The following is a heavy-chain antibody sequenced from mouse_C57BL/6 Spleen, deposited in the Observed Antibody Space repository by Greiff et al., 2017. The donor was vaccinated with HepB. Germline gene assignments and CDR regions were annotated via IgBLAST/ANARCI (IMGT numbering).Heavy chain of an antibody. CDR2: IRNKANGYTT. D-gene: IGHD1-1*01. V-gene: IGHV7-3*01. CDR3: ARPNLSWGTTVVATDYYAMDY. CDR1: GFTFTDYY. Sequence: EVMLVESGGGLVQPGGSLSLSCAASGFTFTDYYMSWVRQPPGKALEWLGFIRNKANGYTTEYSASVKGRFTISRDNSQSILYLQMNALRAEDSATYYCARPNLSWGTTVVATDYYAMDYWGQGTSVTVSS. J-gene: IGHJ4*01.